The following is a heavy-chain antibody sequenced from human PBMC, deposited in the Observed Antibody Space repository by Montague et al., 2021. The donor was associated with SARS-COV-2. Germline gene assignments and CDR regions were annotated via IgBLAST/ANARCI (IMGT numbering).Heavy chain of an antibody. CDR2: IFASGGT. CDR1: GGSIRSYS. Sequence: SETLSLTCTVSGGSIRSYSWSWIRQPAAKGLDWIGRIFASGGTIXSPSLRSRVSMSVDASKNQFSFILTSVTAADTGVYFCARDGGFRGSGGYSPWGQGTLVTVSS. J-gene: IGHJ5*02. D-gene: IGHD3-10*01. V-gene: IGHV4-4*07. CDR3: ARDGGFRGSGGYSP.